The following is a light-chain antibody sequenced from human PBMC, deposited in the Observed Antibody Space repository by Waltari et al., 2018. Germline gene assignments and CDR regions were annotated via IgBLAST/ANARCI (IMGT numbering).Light chain of an antibody. Sequence: DIQMTQSPSTLSASVGDTVTMTCRASPGIENWLAWYQQKPGQAPKVIIYKSSTSESGVPTKFSGSGFGTEFTLTISSLQPDDFATYYCQQYHTDFLTFGGGTKVEIK. J-gene: IGKJ4*01. CDR1: PGIENW. CDR3: QQYHTDFLT. CDR2: KSS. V-gene: IGKV1-5*03.